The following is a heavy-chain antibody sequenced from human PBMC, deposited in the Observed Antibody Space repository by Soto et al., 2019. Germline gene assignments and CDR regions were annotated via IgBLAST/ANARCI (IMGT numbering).Heavy chain of an antibody. J-gene: IGHJ4*02. V-gene: IGHV3-74*01. CDR2: INMDGRST. Sequence: EVQLVESGGGLVQPGGSLRLSCAASGFTFSSDWMHWVRKAAGKGLVWVSRINMDGRSTNYADSVNGRCTISRDNAKNTLYLQMNSLRAEDTAGYSFARGPRGMYGNDFWGQGALFTVSS. CDR1: GFTFSSDW. CDR3: ARGPRGMYGNDF. D-gene: IGHD3-10*02.